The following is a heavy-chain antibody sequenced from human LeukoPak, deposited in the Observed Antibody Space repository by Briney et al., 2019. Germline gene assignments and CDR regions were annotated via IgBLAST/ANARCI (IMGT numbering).Heavy chain of an antibody. CDR2: ISWNSGSI. J-gene: IGHJ4*02. CDR3: AKDNRRHYTSGPNPDSLH. Sequence: GGSRRLSGAGSGFIFNNYAMHWVRQPPGKGREGVSGISWNSGSIDYAASVKGRFTISRDNAKNSLYLQMNSLRVEDTAFYYCAKDNRRHYTSGPNPDSLHWGQGALVTVSS. CDR1: GFIFNNYA. D-gene: IGHD6-19*01. V-gene: IGHV3-9*01.